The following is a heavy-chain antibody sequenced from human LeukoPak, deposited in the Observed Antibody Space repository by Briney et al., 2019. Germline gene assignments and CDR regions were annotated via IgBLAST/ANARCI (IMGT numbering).Heavy chain of an antibody. CDR3: AKNSRPVAGRPNFDF. V-gene: IGHV3-48*01. CDR1: GFTFSSYS. J-gene: IGHJ4*02. Sequence: GGSLRLSCAASGFTFSSYSMNWVRQAPGKGLEWVSYISSSSSTIYYADSVKGRFTISRDNSNNTLYLQMNSLRADDMAIYYCAKNSRPVAGRPNFDFWGQGTLVTVSS. CDR2: ISSSSSTI. D-gene: IGHD6-19*01.